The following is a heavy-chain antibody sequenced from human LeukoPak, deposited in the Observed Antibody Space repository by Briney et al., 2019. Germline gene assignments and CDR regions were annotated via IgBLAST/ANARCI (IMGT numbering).Heavy chain of an antibody. CDR2: MNPNSGNT. J-gene: IGHJ5*02. CDR3: ARIYYDILTGYRRFDP. CDR1: GYTFTSYD. V-gene: IGHV1-8*01. Sequence: ASVKVSCKASGYTFTSYDINWVRQATGQGLEWMGWMNPNSGNTGYAQKFQGRVTMTRNTSISTAYMELSSLRSEDTAVYYCARIYYDILTGYRRFDPWGQGTLVTVFS. D-gene: IGHD3-9*01.